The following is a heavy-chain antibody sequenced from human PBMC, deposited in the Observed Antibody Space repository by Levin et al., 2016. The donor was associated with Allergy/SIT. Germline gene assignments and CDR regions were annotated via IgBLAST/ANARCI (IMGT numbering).Heavy chain of an antibody. Sequence: GGSLRLSCAASGFTFSGYDMVWVRQTTENGLEWVSLIGTLGDTHYADSVKGRFTISRDNAKNSVYLQMNSLRAEDTAVYYCARDPDFWSGYYYFDYWGQGTLVTVSS. D-gene: IGHD3-3*01. CDR3: ARDPDFWSGYYYFDY. V-gene: IGHV3-13*04. CDR1: GFTFSGYD. J-gene: IGHJ4*02. CDR2: IGTLGDT.